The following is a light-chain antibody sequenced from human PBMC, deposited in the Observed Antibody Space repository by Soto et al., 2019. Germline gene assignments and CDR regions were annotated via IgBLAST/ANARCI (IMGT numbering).Light chain of an antibody. CDR1: QSISSW. V-gene: IGKV1-5*01. CDR3: QQYNSYSPTWX. CDR2: DAS. J-gene: IGKJ1*01. Sequence: DIQMTQSPSTLSASVGDRVTITCRASQSISSWLAWYQQKPGKAPKLLIYDASSLESGVPSRFSGSGSGTEFTLTISSLQPDDFATYYCQQYNSYSPTWXFGQGTK.